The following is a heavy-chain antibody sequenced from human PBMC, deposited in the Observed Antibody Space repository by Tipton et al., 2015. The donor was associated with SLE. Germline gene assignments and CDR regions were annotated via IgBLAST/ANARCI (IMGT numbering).Heavy chain of an antibody. CDR2: ISAYNGNT. Sequence: QSGAEVKEPGASVKVSCKASGYTFTGYYLHWVRQAHGRGLEWMGWISAYNGNTNYAQKLQGRVTMTTDTSTSTAYMELRSLRSDDTAVYYCARDLLRGGYYYYMDVWGKGTTVTVS. CDR1: GYTFTGYY. CDR3: ARDLLRGGYYYYMDV. V-gene: IGHV1-18*04. J-gene: IGHJ6*03. D-gene: IGHD1-26*01.